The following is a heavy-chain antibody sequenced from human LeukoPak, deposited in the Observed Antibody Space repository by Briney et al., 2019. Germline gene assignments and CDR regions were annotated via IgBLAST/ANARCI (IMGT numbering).Heavy chain of an antibody. CDR2: IYYSGST. CDR1: GGSISSSPYY. D-gene: IGHD5-12*01. CDR3: ARVGYSGYDFDY. V-gene: IGHV4-39*07. J-gene: IGHJ4*02. Sequence: SETLSLTCTVFGGSISSSPYYWGWIRQPPGKGLEWIGSIYYSGSTYYNPSLKSRVTISVDTSKNQFSLKLSSVTAADTAVYYCARVGYSGYDFDYWGQGTLVTVSS.